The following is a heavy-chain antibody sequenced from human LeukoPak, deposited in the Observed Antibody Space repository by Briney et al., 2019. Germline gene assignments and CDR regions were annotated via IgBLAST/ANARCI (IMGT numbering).Heavy chain of an antibody. D-gene: IGHD6-13*01. V-gene: IGHV3-30-3*01. CDR1: GFTFSSYA. CDR2: ISYDGSNK. Sequence: GGSLRLSCAASGFTFSSYAMHWVRQAPGKGLEWVAVISYDGSNKYYADSVKGRFTISRDNSKNTLYLQMNSLRAEDTAVYYCARIAAAGEFDYWGQGTLVTVSS. J-gene: IGHJ4*02. CDR3: ARIAAAGEFDY.